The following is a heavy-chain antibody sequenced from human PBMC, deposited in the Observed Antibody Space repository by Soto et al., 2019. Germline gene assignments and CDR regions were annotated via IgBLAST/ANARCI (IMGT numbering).Heavy chain of an antibody. CDR2: ISSNGVSV. J-gene: IGHJ4*02. D-gene: IGHD3-10*01. Sequence: GGSLRLSCSASGFTFNKYAMNWVRQAPGKGLQYLSGISSNGVSVFYADSVKGRFTISRDNSKNTLYLQMSSLRPEDTAIYYCVKHRPLTGGHFDYWGQGNLVTVSS. CDR3: VKHRPLTGGHFDY. CDR1: GFTFNKYA. V-gene: IGHV3-64D*06.